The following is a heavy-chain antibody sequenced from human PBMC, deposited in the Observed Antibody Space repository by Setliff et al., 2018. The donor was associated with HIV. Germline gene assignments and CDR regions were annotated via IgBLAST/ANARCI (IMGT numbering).Heavy chain of an antibody. V-gene: IGHV3-73*01. CDR3: TRHRGSFDY. CDR2: IRSKANSYTT. D-gene: IGHD1-26*01. Sequence: SLQISCAASGFSNSALHWVRQAPGKGLEWVGRIRSKANSYTTAYAASVKGRFIISRDDSKNIAYLQMNSLRTEDTAIYYCTRHRGSFDYWGQGTTVTVSS. J-gene: IGHJ4*03. CDR1: GFSNSA.